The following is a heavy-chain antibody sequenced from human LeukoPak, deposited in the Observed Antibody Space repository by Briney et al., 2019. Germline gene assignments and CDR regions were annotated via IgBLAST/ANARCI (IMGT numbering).Heavy chain of an antibody. V-gene: IGHV4-38-2*01. CDR1: GYSISSGYY. CDR3: ARRPVPDPEYSSSVDY. CDR2: IYHSGST. Sequence: SETLSLTCAVSGYSISSGYYWGRIRQPPGKGLEWIGSIYHSGSTYYNPSLKSRVTISVDTSKNQFSLKLSSVTAADTAVYYCARRPVPDPEYSSSVDYWGQGTLVTVSS. D-gene: IGHD6-6*01. J-gene: IGHJ4*02.